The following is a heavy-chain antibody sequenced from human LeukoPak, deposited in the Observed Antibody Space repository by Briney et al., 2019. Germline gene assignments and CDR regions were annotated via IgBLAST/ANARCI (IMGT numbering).Heavy chain of an antibody. Sequence: GGSLRLSCVASGFTFSIYAVHWVRQAPGKGLEYVSAISTDGGGTYYANSVKGRFTISRDNSKNTLYLQMGSLRAEDMAVYYCARWGSTSCYDYWGQGTLVTVSS. J-gene: IGHJ4*02. V-gene: IGHV3-64*01. CDR2: ISTDGGGT. CDR3: ARWGSTSCYDY. CDR1: GFTFSIYA. D-gene: IGHD2-2*01.